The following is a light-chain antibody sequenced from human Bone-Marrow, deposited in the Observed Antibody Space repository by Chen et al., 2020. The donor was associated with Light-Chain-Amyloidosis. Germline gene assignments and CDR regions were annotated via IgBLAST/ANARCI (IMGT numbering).Light chain of an antibody. CDR2: WAS. Sequence: DIVMTQSPDSLAVSLGERATINCKSSQTVLFSSNKKNYLAWYQQKPGQPPKLLIYWASTRQSGVPNRFSSSGSGTDFTLTSSSLQDEVVAVYYCQQYYNTPLTFGPGTRVDLK. CDR3: QQYYNTPLT. CDR1: QTVLFSSNKKNY. J-gene: IGKJ3*01. V-gene: IGKV4-1*01.